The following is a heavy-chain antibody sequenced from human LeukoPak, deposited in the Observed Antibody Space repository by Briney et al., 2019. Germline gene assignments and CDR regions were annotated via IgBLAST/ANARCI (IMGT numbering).Heavy chain of an antibody. Sequence: MPSETLSLTCTVSGGSISSYYWSWVRQPAGKGLEWIGYIYYSGSTNYNPSLKSRVTISVDTSKNQFSLKLSSVTAADTAVYYCARDRYYDSYDAFDIWGDGTMVTVSS. CDR2: IYYSGST. CDR1: GGSISSYY. CDR3: ARDRYYDSYDAFDI. J-gene: IGHJ3*02. V-gene: IGHV4-59*01. D-gene: IGHD3-22*01.